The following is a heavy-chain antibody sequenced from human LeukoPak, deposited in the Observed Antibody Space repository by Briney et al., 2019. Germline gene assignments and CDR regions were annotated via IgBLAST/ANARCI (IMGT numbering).Heavy chain of an antibody. V-gene: IGHV3-7*01. CDR3: AREKYSSSKAVRLRWFDP. D-gene: IGHD6-6*01. CDR1: GFTFSSYW. J-gene: IGHJ5*02. Sequence: PGGSLRLSCAASGFTFSSYWMSWVRQAPGKGLEWVSNIKQDGSEKYYVDSVKGRFTISRDNAKNSLYLQMNSLRAEDTAVYYCAREKYSSSKAVRLRWFDPWGQGTLVTVSS. CDR2: IKQDGSEK.